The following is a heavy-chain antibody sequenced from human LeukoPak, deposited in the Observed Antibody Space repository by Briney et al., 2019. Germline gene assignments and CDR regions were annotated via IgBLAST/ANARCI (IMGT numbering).Heavy chain of an antibody. Sequence: GESLKISCQGSGYTFSGHWIAWVRQMPGEGLEWMGIIYPGDSDTRYSPSFQGQVTISADKSISTAYLQWDTLKASDTAFYYCARLTGTYTPFYFDYWGQGTLVAVSS. CDR3: ARLTGTYTPFYFDY. CDR1: GYTFSGHW. D-gene: IGHD7-27*01. CDR2: IYPGDSDT. V-gene: IGHV5-51*01. J-gene: IGHJ4*02.